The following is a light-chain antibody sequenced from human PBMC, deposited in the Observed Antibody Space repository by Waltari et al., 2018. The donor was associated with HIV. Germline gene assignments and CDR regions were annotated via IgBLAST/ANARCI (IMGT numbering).Light chain of an antibody. Sequence: NFILTQSHSVSESPGQTVTISCTRSSGGIGITDIQWYQQPPGRSPDTVIYEDSQRPSGVPNRFSGSVDSSSNSASLTISGLKTEDEADYFCQSYDGTTVVFGGGTRLTVL. V-gene: IGLV6-57*01. CDR2: EDS. CDR1: SGGIGITD. J-gene: IGLJ2*01. CDR3: QSYDGTTVV.